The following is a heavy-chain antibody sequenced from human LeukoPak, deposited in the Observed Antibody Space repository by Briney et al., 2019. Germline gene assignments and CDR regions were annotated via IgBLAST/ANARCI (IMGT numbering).Heavy chain of an antibody. D-gene: IGHD6-13*01. CDR3: ARGSPAGNGAAARYYFDY. V-gene: IGHV4-34*01. CDR2: INQRRNT. J-gene: IGHJ4*02. CDR1: GESFSGYS. Sequence: SETLSLTCVVYGESFSGYSWSWIRQPPGKGLEWIGEINQRRNTNYNPSLKSRVTISIDTSKNQFSLKLSSVTAADTAVYYCARGSPAGNGAAARYYFDYWGQGTLVTVSS.